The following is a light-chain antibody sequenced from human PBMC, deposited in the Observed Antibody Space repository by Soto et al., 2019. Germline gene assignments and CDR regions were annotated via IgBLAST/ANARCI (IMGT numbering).Light chain of an antibody. CDR2: KAS. V-gene: IGKV1-5*03. CDR3: KQYNTYWT. Sequence: DIQMTQSPSTLSASIGDRVTITCRASQSISSWLAWYQQKPGKAPKLLIYKASILESGVPSRFSGSGSGTEFTLTISSLQPEDFATYYCKQYNTYWTFGQGTKVEIK. J-gene: IGKJ1*01. CDR1: QSISSW.